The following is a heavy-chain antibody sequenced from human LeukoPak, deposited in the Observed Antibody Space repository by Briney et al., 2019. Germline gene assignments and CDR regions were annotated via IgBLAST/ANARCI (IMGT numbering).Heavy chain of an antibody. J-gene: IGHJ6*04. CDR1: GFTFSSYA. CDR3: ARGQRAHVEWSPYMDV. V-gene: IGHV3-30*04. D-gene: IGHD3-3*01. Sequence: GSLRLSCAASGFTFSSYAMHWVRQAPGKGLEWVAVISYDGSNKYYADSVKGRFTISRDNSKNTLYLQMNSLRTEDTAVYYCARGQRAHVEWSPYMDVWGKGTTVTVSS. CDR2: ISYDGSNK.